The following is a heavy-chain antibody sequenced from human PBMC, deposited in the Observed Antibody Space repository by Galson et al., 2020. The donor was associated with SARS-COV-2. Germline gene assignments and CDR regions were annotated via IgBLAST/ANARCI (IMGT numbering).Heavy chain of an antibody. CDR2: IYHSGST. CDR3: ARDGSYYDSSGYFYFDL. J-gene: IGHJ2*01. Sequence: SETLSLTCAVSGGSISSSNWWSWVRQPPGKGLEWIGEIYHSGSTNYNPSLKSRVTISVDKSKNQFSLKLSSVTAADTAVYYCARDGSYYDSSGYFYFDLWGRGTLVTVSS. D-gene: IGHD3-22*01. CDR1: GGSISSSNW. V-gene: IGHV4-4*02.